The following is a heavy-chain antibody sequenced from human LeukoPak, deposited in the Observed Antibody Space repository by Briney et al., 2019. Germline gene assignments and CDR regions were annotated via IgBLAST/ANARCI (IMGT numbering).Heavy chain of an antibody. Sequence: GGSLRLSCAASGFTFSSYAMSWIRQALGKGLEWVSAISGSGGSTYYADSVKGRFTISRDNSKNTLYLQMNSLRAEDTAVYYCGKDHLKQQLVLLIDYWGQGTLVTVSS. CDR2: ISGSGGST. CDR1: GFTFSSYA. CDR3: GKDHLKQQLVLLIDY. J-gene: IGHJ4*02. V-gene: IGHV3-23*01. D-gene: IGHD6-13*01.